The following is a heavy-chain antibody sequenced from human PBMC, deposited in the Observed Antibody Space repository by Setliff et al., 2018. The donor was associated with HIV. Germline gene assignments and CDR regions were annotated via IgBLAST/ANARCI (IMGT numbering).Heavy chain of an antibody. CDR3: ARDRVAVAGPAYYFDY. J-gene: IGHJ4*02. Sequence: SETLSLTCTVSGGSISSHYWSWIRQPPGKGLEWIGYIYYSGSTNYNPSLKSRVTISVDTSKNQFSLKLSSVTAADTAVYYCARDRVAVAGPAYYFDYWGQGTLVTVSS. D-gene: IGHD6-19*01. CDR1: GGSISSHY. V-gene: IGHV4-59*11. CDR2: IYYSGST.